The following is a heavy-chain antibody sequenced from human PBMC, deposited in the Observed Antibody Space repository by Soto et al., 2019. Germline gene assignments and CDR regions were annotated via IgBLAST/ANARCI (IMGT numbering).Heavy chain of an antibody. D-gene: IGHD3-22*01. CDR1: GYTFTSYG. CDR3: AREGYDRSGYYYVVDYYYYGMDV. J-gene: IGHJ6*02. Sequence: QVQLVQSGAEVKKPGASVKVSCKASGYTFTSYGISWVRQAPGQGLEWMGWISAYNGNTNYAQKLRGRVPMTTDPSSSTAYMELRSLRTDDTAVYYCAREGYDRSGYYYVVDYYYYGMDVWGQGTTVTVSS. CDR2: ISAYNGNT. V-gene: IGHV1-18*01.